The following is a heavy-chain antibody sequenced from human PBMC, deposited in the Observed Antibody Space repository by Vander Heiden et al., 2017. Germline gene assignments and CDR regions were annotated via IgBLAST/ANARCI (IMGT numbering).Heavy chain of an antibody. Sequence: QVQLVESGGGEVQPGRSLRLSCAASGFSFRDFGIHWVRQAPGKGLEWVAVIWYDGSKKFFADPVKGRFTLSRDNSKNTLYLQMSSLTAEDTALYYCARAQQGSIDYWGQGALVTVSS. CDR1: GFSFRDFG. CDR3: ARAQQGSIDY. J-gene: IGHJ4*02. CDR2: IWYDGSKK. V-gene: IGHV3-33*01.